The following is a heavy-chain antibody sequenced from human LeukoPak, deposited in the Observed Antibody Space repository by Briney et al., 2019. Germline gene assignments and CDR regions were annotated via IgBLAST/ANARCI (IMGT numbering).Heavy chain of an antibody. D-gene: IGHD2-2*01. CDR2: IYHSGST. J-gene: IGHJ4*02. CDR1: SYSLSSGYH. Sequence: SETLSLTCAVSSYSLSSGYHWGWIRQPPGTGLEWIESIYHSGSTYYNPSLKSRVTISVDTSKNQFSLKLSSVTAADTAVYYCAIRRPLGYCSSTSCYAEWGFDYWGQGTLVTVSS. V-gene: IGHV4-38-2*01. CDR3: AIRRPLGYCSSTSCYAEWGFDY.